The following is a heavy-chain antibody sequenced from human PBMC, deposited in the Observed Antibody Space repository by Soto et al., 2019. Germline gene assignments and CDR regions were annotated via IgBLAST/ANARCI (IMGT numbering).Heavy chain of an antibody. CDR1: GFTVNSDY. V-gene: IGHV3-53*02. Sequence: EVQLVETGGGLTQPGGSLRLSCENSGFTVNSDYMSWVRQAPGKGLEWVSIIYAVGSTYYADSVRGRFTISSDNSRNTLYLQMNSLRVEDTAVYYCARSFDYGYIHHWGQGTLVTVSS. J-gene: IGHJ4*02. CDR3: ARSFDYGYIHH. CDR2: IYAVGST. D-gene: IGHD3-10*01.